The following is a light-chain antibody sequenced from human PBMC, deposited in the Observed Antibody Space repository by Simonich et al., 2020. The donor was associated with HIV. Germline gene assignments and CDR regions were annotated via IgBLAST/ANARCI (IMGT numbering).Light chain of an antibody. J-gene: IGKJ5*01. Sequence: EIVLTQSPAILSLSPGERATLSCRASQSVSSYLAWYQQKPGQAPRLLIYAASNRATGVPARFSGSGSGTDFTLTITSLASEDFAVYYCQQRSNWINFGQGTRLEIK. CDR1: QSVSSY. CDR2: AAS. CDR3: QQRSNWIN. V-gene: IGKV3-11*01.